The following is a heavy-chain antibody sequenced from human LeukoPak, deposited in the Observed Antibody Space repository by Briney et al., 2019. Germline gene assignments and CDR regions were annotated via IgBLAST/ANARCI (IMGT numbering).Heavy chain of an antibody. J-gene: IGHJ4*02. D-gene: IGHD1-26*01. V-gene: IGHV3-48*03. CDR3: ARESGSSFDS. CDR1: GFTFSSYE. Sequence: GGSLRLSCAASGFTFSSYEMNWVRQAPGKGLEWVSYISSSGSTIYYADSVKGRFTISRDNAKNSLYLQMNSLRAEDTAVYYCARESGSSFDSWGQGTLVAVSS. CDR2: ISSSGSTI.